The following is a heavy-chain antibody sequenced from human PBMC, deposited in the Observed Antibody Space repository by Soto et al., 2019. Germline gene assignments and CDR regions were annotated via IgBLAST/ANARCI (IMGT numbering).Heavy chain of an antibody. D-gene: IGHD3-9*01. CDR2: ISDDGSKT. CDR3: ARAYQLTYYFDD. J-gene: IGHJ4*02. V-gene: IGHV3-30*14. Sequence: QVHLVESGGGVVQPGRSLRLSCAGSGVTFRGYAVHWVRQTPGKGLEWVTVISDDGSKTYYADSVKGRFSVSRDDSTNMVFLQMSSLRSDDTAVYHCARAYQLTYYFDDWGPGTPVTVSS. CDR1: GVTFRGYA.